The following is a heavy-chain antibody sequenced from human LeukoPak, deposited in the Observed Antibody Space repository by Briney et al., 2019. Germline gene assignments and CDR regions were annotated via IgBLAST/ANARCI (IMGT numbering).Heavy chain of an antibody. CDR2: ISSSGNTI. J-gene: IGHJ4*02. Sequence: GESLRLSCAASGFTFSNYEMNWVRQAPGKGLEWVSYISSSGNTIYYADSVKGRFTISRDNAKNSLYLQMNRLRAEDTAVYYCARDKVDIATTLDYWGQGTLVTVSS. V-gene: IGHV3-48*03. D-gene: IGHD5-12*01. CDR3: ARDKVDIATTLDY. CDR1: GFTFSNYE.